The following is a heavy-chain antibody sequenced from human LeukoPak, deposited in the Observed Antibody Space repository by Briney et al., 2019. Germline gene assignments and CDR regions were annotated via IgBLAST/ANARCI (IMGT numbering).Heavy chain of an antibody. Sequence: GSSVKVSCKASGGTFSSYAISWVRQAPGQGLEWMGGIIPIFGTANYAQKFQGRVTITADKSTSTAYMELSSLRSEDTAVFHCPRDRVIHGTESATPLVWGHRAPCTASS. D-gene: IGHD3-10*01. J-gene: IGHJ4*01. V-gene: IGHV1-69*06. CDR3: PRDRVIHGTESATPLV. CDR2: IIPIFGTA. CDR1: GGTFSSYA.